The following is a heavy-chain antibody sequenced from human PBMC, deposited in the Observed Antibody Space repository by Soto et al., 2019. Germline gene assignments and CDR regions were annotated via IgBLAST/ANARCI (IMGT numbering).Heavy chain of an antibody. D-gene: IGHD5-12*01. CDR1: GFSISNYG. CDR3: VKWNGYGYS. CDR2: FSGSGGGT. Sequence: PGGSLRLSCAASGFSISNYGVTWVRQAPGKGLEWVSGFSGSGGGTFYADSVKGRFTISRENSKNTVYLQMNSLGAEDTAVYYSVKWNGYGYSWGKGTLATISS. V-gene: IGHV3-23*01. J-gene: IGHJ4*02.